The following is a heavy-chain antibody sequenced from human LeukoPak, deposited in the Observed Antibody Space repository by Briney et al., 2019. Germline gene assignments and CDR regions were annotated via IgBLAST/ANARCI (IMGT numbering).Heavy chain of an antibody. CDR2: INHSGST. J-gene: IGHJ5*02. D-gene: IGHD3-9*01. CDR3: ARGRPYYDILTGYYPHNWFDP. Sequence: SSETLSLTCAVYGGSFSGYYWSWIRQPPGKGLEWIGEINHSGSTNYNPSLKSRVTISVDTSKNQFSLKLSSVTAADTAVYYCARGRPYYDILTGYYPHNWFDPWGQGTLVTVPS. CDR1: GGSFSGYY. V-gene: IGHV4-34*01.